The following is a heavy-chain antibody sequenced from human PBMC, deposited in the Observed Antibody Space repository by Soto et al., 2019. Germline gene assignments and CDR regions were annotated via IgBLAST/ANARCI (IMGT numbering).Heavy chain of an antibody. Sequence: EVQLVEFGGGVVQPGGSLRLSCATSGYTFSSFWISWVRQAPGKGLEWVANIKQDGSERYYADSVKGRFTISRDNAKSSLYLQMNSLRAEDTAVYYCAREPYASSSGFGYFDFWGQGTLVTVSS. CDR3: AREPYASSSGFGYFDF. CDR1: GYTFSSFW. D-gene: IGHD6-6*01. CDR2: IKQDGSER. V-gene: IGHV3-7*01. J-gene: IGHJ4*02.